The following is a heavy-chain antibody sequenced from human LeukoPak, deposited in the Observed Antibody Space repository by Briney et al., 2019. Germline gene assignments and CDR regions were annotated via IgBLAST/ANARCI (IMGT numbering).Heavy chain of an antibody. Sequence: PGGSLRLSCAASGFTFSSYGMHWVRQAPGKGLEWVAVIWYDGSNKYYADSVKGRFTISRDNSKNTLYLQMNSLRAEDTAVYYCARGRGGYYFDYWGQGTLVTVSS. J-gene: IGHJ4*02. V-gene: IGHV3-33*01. CDR3: ARGRGGYYFDY. CDR2: IWYDGSNK. CDR1: GFTFSSYG. D-gene: IGHD3-10*01.